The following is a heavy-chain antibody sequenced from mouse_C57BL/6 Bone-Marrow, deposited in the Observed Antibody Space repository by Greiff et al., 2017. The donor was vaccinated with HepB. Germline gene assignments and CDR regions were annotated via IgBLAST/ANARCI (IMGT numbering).Heavy chain of an antibody. V-gene: IGHV14-4*01. CDR2: IDPENGDT. CDR3: TTRLLRGAMDY. D-gene: IGHD1-1*01. J-gene: IGHJ4*01. CDR1: GFNIKDDY. Sequence: EVQLQESGAELVRPGASVKLSCTASGFNIKDDYMHWVKQRPEQGLEWIGWIDPENGDTEYASKFQGKATITADTSSNTAYLQLSSLTSEDTAVYYCTTRLLRGAMDYWGQGTSVTVSS.